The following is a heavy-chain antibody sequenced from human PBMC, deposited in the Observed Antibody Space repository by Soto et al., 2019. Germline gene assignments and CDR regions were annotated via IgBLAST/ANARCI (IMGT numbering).Heavy chain of an antibody. J-gene: IGHJ4*02. CDR1: GFTFSSYA. CDR2: ISYDGSNK. D-gene: IGHD2-15*01. CDR3: ARGVVVAANDY. Sequence: QVQLVESGGGVVQPGRSLRLSCAASGFTFSSYAMHWVRQAPGKGLEWVAVISYDGSNKYYADSVKGRFTISRDNSKNTLYVQMNSLRAEDTAVYYCARGVVVAANDYWGQGTLVTVSS. V-gene: IGHV3-30-3*01.